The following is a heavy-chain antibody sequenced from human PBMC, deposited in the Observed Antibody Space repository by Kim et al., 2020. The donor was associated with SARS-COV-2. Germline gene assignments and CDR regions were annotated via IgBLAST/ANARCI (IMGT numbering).Heavy chain of an antibody. CDR2: IYPGDSDT. CDR1: GYSFTSYW. V-gene: IGHV5-51*01. Sequence: GESLKISCKGSGYSFTSYWIGWVRQMPGKGLEWMGIIYPGDSDTRYSPSFQGQVTISADKSISTAYLQWSSLKASDTAMYYCARLIAVAGWEPGWFDPWGQGTLVTVSS. J-gene: IGHJ5*02. D-gene: IGHD6-19*01. CDR3: ARLIAVAGWEPGWFDP.